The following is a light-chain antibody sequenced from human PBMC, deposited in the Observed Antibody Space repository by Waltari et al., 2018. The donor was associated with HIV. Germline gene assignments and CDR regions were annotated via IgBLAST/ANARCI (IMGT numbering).Light chain of an antibody. Sequence: QSALTQPASVSGSPGQSITISCTGTSSDVGGYTSVSCYQQPPGKAPKLTIYEVSNRPSGVSNRFSGSKSGNTASLTISGLQAEDEADYYCSSYTSSSTPPYVFGTGTKVTVL. CDR1: SSDVGGYTS. CDR2: EVS. V-gene: IGLV2-14*01. J-gene: IGLJ1*01. CDR3: SSYTSSSTPPYV.